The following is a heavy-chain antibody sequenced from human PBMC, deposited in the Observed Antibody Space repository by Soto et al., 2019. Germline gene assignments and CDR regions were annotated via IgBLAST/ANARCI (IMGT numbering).Heavy chain of an antibody. V-gene: IGHV3-21*01. D-gene: IGHD2-2*01. Sequence: EVQLVESGGGLVKPGESLRVSCAASGFTFSSYSMNWVRQAPGKGLEWVSSISGTGSYIYYADSLKGRFTISRDNAKNSLYLQMNSLRAEDTAVYYCARGAAALGIDAFDIWGQGTKVTVSS. J-gene: IGHJ3*02. CDR2: ISGTGSYI. CDR1: GFTFSSYS. CDR3: ARGAAALGIDAFDI.